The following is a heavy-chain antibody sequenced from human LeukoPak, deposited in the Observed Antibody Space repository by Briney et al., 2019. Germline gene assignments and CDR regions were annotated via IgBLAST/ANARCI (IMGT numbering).Heavy chain of an antibody. CDR3: ARVPWCSS. J-gene: IGHJ5*02. CDR2: IYYSGST. CDR1: GGSISSYY. D-gene: IGHD2-8*02. Sequence: SETLSLTCTVSGGSISSYYWSWIRQPPGKGLEWVGYIYYSGSTNYNAYLTSRGAISVDTNKNQYHLQQSYVTAADTAAYYYARVPWCSSWGEGTLVSVSS. V-gene: IGHV4-59*01.